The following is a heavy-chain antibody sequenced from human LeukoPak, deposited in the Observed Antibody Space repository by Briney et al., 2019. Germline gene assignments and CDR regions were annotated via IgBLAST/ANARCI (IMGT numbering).Heavy chain of an antibody. CDR3: ARVSSSWYNWFDP. J-gene: IGHJ5*02. Sequence: ASVKVSCKASGYTFTGYYMHWVRKAPGQGLEWMGWINPNSGGTNYAQKFQGRVTMTRDTSISTAYMELSRLRSDDTAVYYCARVSSSWYNWFDPWGQGTLVTVSS. CDR1: GYTFTGYY. CDR2: INPNSGGT. V-gene: IGHV1-2*02. D-gene: IGHD6-13*01.